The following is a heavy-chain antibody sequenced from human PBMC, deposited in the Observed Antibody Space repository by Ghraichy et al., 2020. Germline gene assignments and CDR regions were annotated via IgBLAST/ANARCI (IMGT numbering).Heavy chain of an antibody. CDR2: INPNSGDT. CDR1: GYTFTDYY. Sequence: ASVKVSCKASGYTFTDYYMHWVRQAPGQGLEWMGRINPNSGDTSYSQKFQGSVTMTRDTSISTAYMELSSLRSDDTALYYCARSGEVGSGTYLAYWGQGTLVTVSS. CDR3: ARSGEVGSGTYLAY. V-gene: IGHV1-2*06. D-gene: IGHD3-10*01. J-gene: IGHJ1*01.